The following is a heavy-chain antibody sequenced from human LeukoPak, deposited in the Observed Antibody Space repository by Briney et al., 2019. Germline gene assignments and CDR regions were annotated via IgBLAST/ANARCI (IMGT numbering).Heavy chain of an antibody. CDR2: INHSGST. CDR3: ARGLRQRWLLFDY. CDR1: GGSFSGCY. V-gene: IGHV4-34*01. Sequence: KPSETLSLTCAVYGGSFSGCYWSWIRQPPGKGLEWIGEINHSGSTNYNPSLKSRVTISVDTSKNQFSLKLSSVTAADTAVYYCARGLRQRWLLFDYWGQGTLVTVSS. D-gene: IGHD5-18*01. J-gene: IGHJ4*02.